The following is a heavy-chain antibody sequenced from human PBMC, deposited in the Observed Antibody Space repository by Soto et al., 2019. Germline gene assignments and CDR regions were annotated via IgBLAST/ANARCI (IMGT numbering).Heavy chain of an antibody. V-gene: IGHV4-61*01. CDR2: IYYSGTT. Sequence: QVQLQESGPGLVKPSETLSLTCTVSGGSVRSGSYYWSWIRQPPGKGLEWIGYIYYSGTTNYNPSLKSRVTISVATSKNQFSLKLISVTAADTAVYDCARVEDYGDYFDYWGQGTLVTVSS. D-gene: IGHD4-17*01. J-gene: IGHJ4*02. CDR3: ARVEDYGDYFDY. CDR1: GGSVRSGSYY.